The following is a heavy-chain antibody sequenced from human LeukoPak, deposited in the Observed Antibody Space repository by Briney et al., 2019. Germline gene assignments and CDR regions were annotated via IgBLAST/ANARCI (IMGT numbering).Heavy chain of an antibody. D-gene: IGHD6-19*01. J-gene: IGHJ5*02. CDR1: GYTFTSYA. CDR2: INAGSGNT. V-gene: IGHV1-3*03. Sequence: ASVEVSCKASGYTFTSYAIHWVRQAPGQRLEWMGWINAGSGNTKYLEEFQGGVTITRDTAASTAYMELSSLRSEDMAVYYCARGIAVAMSWFDPWGQGTLVTVSS. CDR3: ARGIAVAMSWFDP.